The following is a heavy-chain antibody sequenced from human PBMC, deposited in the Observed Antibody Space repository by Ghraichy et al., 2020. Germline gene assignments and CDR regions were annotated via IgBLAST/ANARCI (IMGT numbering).Heavy chain of an antibody. CDR3: ARDVPPQFDSSYYYFYGMDV. V-gene: IGHV3-33*01. D-gene: IGHD3-22*01. Sequence: GGSLRLSCAASGFTFKDYGLHWVRQAPGKGLEWVAVIWYDGSHKYYGDAVKGRFTVSRDNSKNTLYLQMNSLRAEDTAVYYCARDVPPQFDSSYYYFYGMDVWGQGTTVTVSS. CDR2: IWYDGSHK. J-gene: IGHJ6*02. CDR1: GFTFKDYG.